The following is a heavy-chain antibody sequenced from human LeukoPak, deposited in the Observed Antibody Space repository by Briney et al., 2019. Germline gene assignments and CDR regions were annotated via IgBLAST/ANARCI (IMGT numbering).Heavy chain of an antibody. Sequence: GGSLRLSCAASGFTFSSSAMSWVRQVPGKGLEWVSGISGSGGSTYYADSVKGRFTISRDNSKNTLYLQMNSLRAEDTAVYYCAKDGWELLDYWGQGTLVTVSS. V-gene: IGHV3-23*01. CDR3: AKDGWELLDY. CDR1: GFTFSSSA. J-gene: IGHJ4*02. D-gene: IGHD1-26*01. CDR2: ISGSGGST.